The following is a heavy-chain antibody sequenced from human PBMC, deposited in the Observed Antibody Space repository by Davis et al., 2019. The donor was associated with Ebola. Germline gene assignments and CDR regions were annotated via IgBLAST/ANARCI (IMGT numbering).Heavy chain of an antibody. Sequence: SGPTLVKPTQTLTLTCTFSGFSFTTTGEAVGWIRQPPRKALEWLALIYWDDDKRYNPSLESRLTITKDSPKNQVVLTVTNVDPVDTATYYCVHTRGYRDHGMDGWGQGTPVIVSS. V-gene: IGHV2-5*02. D-gene: IGHD1-14*01. CDR2: IYWDDDK. CDR1: GFSFTTTGEA. J-gene: IGHJ6*02. CDR3: VHTRGYRDHGMDG.